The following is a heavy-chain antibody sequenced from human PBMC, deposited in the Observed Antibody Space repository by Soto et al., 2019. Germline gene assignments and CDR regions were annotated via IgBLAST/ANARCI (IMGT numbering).Heavy chain of an antibody. CDR1: GFTFSSYA. D-gene: IGHD3-22*01. CDR3: ASAPPDDSRYGMDV. Sequence: QVQLVESGGGVVQPGRSLRLSCAASGFTFSSYAMHWVRQAPGKGLEWVAVISYDGSNKYYADSVKGLFTISRDNSKDALYLQMSSLTAEDTAMYYCASAPPDDSRYGMDVWGQGTTVTVSS. V-gene: IGHV3-30-3*01. J-gene: IGHJ6*02. CDR2: ISYDGSNK.